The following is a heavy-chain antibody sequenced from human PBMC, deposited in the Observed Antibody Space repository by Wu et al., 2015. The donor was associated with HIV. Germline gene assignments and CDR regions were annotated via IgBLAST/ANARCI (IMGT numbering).Heavy chain of an antibody. CDR1: RITFNRYS. Sequence: QVQLVQSGAEVKKPGSAVKISCKALRITFNRYSINWVRQAPGQGLEWMGGIIPIFGTTNYAQKFQNRVTITADESTTTTYMELSSLGLEDTAIYFCAGPSYFDSSGYYDAFDIWGQGTGGHRSLQ. D-gene: IGHD3-22*01. CDR3: AGPSYFDSSGYYDAFDI. CDR2: IIPIFGTT. J-gene: IGHJ3*02. V-gene: IGHV1-69*12.